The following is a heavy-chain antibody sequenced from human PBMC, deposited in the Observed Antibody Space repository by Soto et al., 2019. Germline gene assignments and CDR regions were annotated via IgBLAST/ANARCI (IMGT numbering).Heavy chain of an antibody. D-gene: IGHD2-21*01. CDR2: IWYDGSNK. V-gene: IGHV3-33*01. CDR3: ARGGAGIVVGPPRY. CDR1: GFTFSSYG. J-gene: IGHJ4*02. Sequence: QVQLVESGGGVVQPGRSLRLSCAASGFTFSSYGMHWVRHAPGKGLEWVAVIWYDGSNKYYADSVKGRVTISRDNCKNPVYLEMNSLIAEGTAVYYGARGGAGIVVGPPRYWGQGTLVTVSS.